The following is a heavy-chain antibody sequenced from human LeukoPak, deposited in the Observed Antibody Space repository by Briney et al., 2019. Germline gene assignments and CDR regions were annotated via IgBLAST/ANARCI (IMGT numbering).Heavy chain of an antibody. Sequence: SETLSLTCAVYGGSFSGYYWSWIRQPPGKGLEWIGEINHSGSTNYNPSLKSRVTISVDTSKNQFSLKLSSVTAADTAVYYCARGKRGYSSSWYDYWGQGTLVTSSP. D-gene: IGHD6-13*01. V-gene: IGHV4-34*01. CDR2: INHSGST. J-gene: IGHJ4*02. CDR3: ARGKRGYSSSWYDY. CDR1: GGSFSGYY.